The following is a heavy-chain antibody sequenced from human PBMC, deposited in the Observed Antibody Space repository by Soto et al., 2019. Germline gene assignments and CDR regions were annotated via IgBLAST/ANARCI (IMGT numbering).Heavy chain of an antibody. CDR1: GCTFSSYA. J-gene: IGHJ3*02. CDR3: ARDLLSEAFDI. CDR2: IIPIFGTA. Sequence: SVKVSCKASGCTFSSYAISWVRQAPGQGLEWMGGIIPIFGTANYAQKFQGRVTITADESTSTAYMELSSLRSEDTAVYYCARDLLSEAFDIWGQGTMVSVSS. V-gene: IGHV1-69*13.